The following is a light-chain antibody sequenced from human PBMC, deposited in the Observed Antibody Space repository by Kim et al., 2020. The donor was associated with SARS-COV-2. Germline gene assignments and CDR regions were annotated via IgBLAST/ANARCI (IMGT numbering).Light chain of an antibody. CDR1: QSISSY. J-gene: IGKJ5*01. Sequence: DITMTQSPSSLSASVGNRITITCRASQSISSYLNWYQQNPGKAPKLLIYAASSLQSGVPSRFSGSGSGTDFTLTISSLQPEYVATYYCQHRNSTPLTFGQGTRLEIK. CDR3: QHRNSTPLT. V-gene: IGKV1-39*01. CDR2: AAS.